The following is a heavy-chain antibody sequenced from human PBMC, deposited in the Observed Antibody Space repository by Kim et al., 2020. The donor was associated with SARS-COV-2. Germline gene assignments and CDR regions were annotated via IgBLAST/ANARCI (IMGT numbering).Heavy chain of an antibody. CDR2: IIPIFGTA. CDR1: GGTFSSYA. D-gene: IGHD3-3*01. V-gene: IGHV1-69*13. Sequence: SVKVSCKASGGTFSSYAISWVRQAPGQGLEWMGGIIPIFGTANYAQKFQGRVTITADESTSTAYMELSSLRSEDTAVYYCARETRITIYGMDVWGQGTTVTVSS. J-gene: IGHJ6*02. CDR3: ARETRITIYGMDV.